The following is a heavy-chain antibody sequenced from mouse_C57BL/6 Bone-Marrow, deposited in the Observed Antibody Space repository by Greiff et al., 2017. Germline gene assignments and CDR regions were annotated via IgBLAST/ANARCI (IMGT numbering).Heavy chain of an antibody. CDR3: AILITTVVAPGFAY. J-gene: IGHJ3*01. CDR2: IYPGSGST. Sequence: VQLQQPGAELVKPGASVKMSCKASGYTFTSYWITWVKQRPGQGLAWIGDIYPGSGSTNYNEKFKSKATLTVDTSSSTAYMQLSSLTSEDSAVYYCAILITTVVAPGFAYWGQGTLVTVSA. V-gene: IGHV1-55*01. D-gene: IGHD1-1*01. CDR1: GYTFTSYW.